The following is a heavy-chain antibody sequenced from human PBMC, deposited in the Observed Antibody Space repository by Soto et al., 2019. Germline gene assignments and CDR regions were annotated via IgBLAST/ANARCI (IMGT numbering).Heavy chain of an antibody. D-gene: IGHD2-2*01. CDR1: GGSISSSSYY. CDR3: ARPLARGYCSSTSCNKEYNWFDP. CDR2: IYYSGST. J-gene: IGHJ5*02. V-gene: IGHV4-39*01. Sequence: SETLSLTCTVSGGSISSSSYYWGWIRQPPGKGLEWIGSIYYSGSTYYNPSLKSRVTISVDTSKNQFSLKLSSVTAADTAVYYCARPLARGYCSSTSCNKEYNWFDPWGQGTLVTVSS.